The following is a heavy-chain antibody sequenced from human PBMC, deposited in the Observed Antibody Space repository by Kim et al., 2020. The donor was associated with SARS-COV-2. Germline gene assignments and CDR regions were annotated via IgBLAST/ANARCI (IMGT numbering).Heavy chain of an antibody. J-gene: IGHJ4*02. V-gene: IGHV4-39*01. CDR2: IYYSGST. Sequence: SETLSLTCTVSGGSISSSSYYWGWIRQPPGKGLEWIGSIYYSGSTYYNPSLKSRVTISVDTSKNQFSLKLSSVTAADTAVYYCASGWGYDFWSGSPFDYWGQGTLVTVSS. D-gene: IGHD3-3*01. CDR3: ASGWGYDFWSGSPFDY. CDR1: GGSISSSSYY.